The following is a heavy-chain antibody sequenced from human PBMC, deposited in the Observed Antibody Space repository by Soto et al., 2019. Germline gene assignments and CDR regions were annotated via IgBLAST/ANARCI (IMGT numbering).Heavy chain of an antibody. CDR1: GFTFSNAW. V-gene: IGHV3-15*01. D-gene: IGHD2-21*02. CDR3: TTDRRPYCGGDCSTYYYYYGMDV. Sequence: GGSLRLSCAASGFTFSNAWMSWVRQAPGKGLEWVGRIKSKTDGGTTDYAAPVKGRFTISRDDSKNTLYLQMNSLKTEDTAVYYCTTDRRPYCGGDCSTYYYYYGMDVWGQGTTVTAP. J-gene: IGHJ6*02. CDR2: IKSKTDGGTT.